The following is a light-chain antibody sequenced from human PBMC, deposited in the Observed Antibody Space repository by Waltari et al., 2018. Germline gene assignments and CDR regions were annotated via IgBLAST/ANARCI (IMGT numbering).Light chain of an antibody. CDR3: QQYHSYPRT. Sequence: DIVVTKSPLSLPVTPGEPASISCRSSQSLLHSNGYNYLDWYLQKPGQSPQLLIYLGSNRASGVPDRFSGSGSGTDFTLKISRVEAEDVGVYYCQQYHSYPRTFGQGTKVETK. CDR1: QSLLHSNGYNY. J-gene: IGKJ1*01. V-gene: IGKV2-28*01. CDR2: LGS.